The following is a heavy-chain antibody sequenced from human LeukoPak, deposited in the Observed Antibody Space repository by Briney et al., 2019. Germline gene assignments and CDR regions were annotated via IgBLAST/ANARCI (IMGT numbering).Heavy chain of an antibody. J-gene: IGHJ4*02. CDR3: ARGRWLQPWGYFDY. D-gene: IGHD5-24*01. V-gene: IGHV1-69*05. Sequence: ASVKVSCKASGGTFSSYAISWVRQAPGQGLEWMGGIIPIFGTANYAQKFQGRVTITTDESTSTAYMELSSLRSEDMAVYYCARGRWLQPWGYFDYWGQGTLVTVSS. CDR1: GGTFSSYA. CDR2: IIPIFGTA.